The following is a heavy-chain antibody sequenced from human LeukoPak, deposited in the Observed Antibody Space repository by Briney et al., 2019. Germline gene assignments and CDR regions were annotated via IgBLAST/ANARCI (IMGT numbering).Heavy chain of an antibody. V-gene: IGHV4-38-2*02. CDR2: IYHSGST. J-gene: IGHJ6*03. CDR1: GYSISSGYY. CDR3: AREPRYMDV. Sequence: TSETLSLTCTVSGYSISSGYYWGWIRQPPGKGLEWIGSIYHSGSTYYNPSLKSRVTISVDTSKNQFSLKLSSVTAADTAVYYCAREPRYMDVWGKGTTVTISS.